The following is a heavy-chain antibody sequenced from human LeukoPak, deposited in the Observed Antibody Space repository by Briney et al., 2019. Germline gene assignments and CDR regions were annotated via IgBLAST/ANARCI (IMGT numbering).Heavy chain of an antibody. Sequence: GGSLRLSCAASGFTFSSYWMSWVRQAPGKGLEWVANIKQDGSEKYYVDSVKGRFTISRDNAKNSLYLQMNSLRAEDTAVYYCARVFTIFGVVMETNYYYYMDVWGKGTTVTVSS. V-gene: IGHV3-7*01. CDR2: IKQDGSEK. D-gene: IGHD3-3*01. CDR3: ARVFTIFGVVMETNYYYYMDV. J-gene: IGHJ6*03. CDR1: GFTFSSYW.